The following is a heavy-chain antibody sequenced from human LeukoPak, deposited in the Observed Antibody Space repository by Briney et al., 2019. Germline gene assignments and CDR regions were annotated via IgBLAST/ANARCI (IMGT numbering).Heavy chain of an antibody. D-gene: IGHD5-24*01. CDR2: INPNSGGT. CDR3: ARQRDGYNYDAFDI. CDR1: GYTFTGYY. Sequence: ASVKVSFKASGYTFTGYYMHWVRQAPGQGLEWMGWINPNSGGTNYAQKFQGRVTMTRDTSISTAYMELSRLRSDDTAVYYCARQRDGYNYDAFDIWGQGTMVTVSS. J-gene: IGHJ3*02. V-gene: IGHV1-2*02.